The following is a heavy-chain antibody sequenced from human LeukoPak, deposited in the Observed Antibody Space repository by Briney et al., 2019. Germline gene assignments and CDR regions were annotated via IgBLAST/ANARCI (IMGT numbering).Heavy chain of an antibody. J-gene: IGHJ4*02. D-gene: IGHD3-3*01. CDR2: ISYDGSNK. CDR3: AGVVWSGYYFDY. Sequence: GGSLRLSCAASGFTFSSYAMHWVRQAPGKGLEWVAVISYDGSNKYYADSVKGRFTISRDNSKNTLYLQMNSLRAEDTAVYYCAGVVWSGYYFDYWGQGTLVTVSS. V-gene: IGHV3-30-3*01. CDR1: GFTFSSYA.